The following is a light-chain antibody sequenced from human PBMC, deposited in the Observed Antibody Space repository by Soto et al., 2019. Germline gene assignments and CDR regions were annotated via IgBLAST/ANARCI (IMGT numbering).Light chain of an antibody. V-gene: IGLV1-40*01. CDR1: SSNIGAGYD. CDR2: GNR. CDR3: QSYDSSLRGV. J-gene: IGLJ3*02. Sequence: QSVLAQPPSVSGAPGQRVTVSCTGTSSNIGAGYDVHWYQHLPGRAPKLLIFGNRNRPSGVPDRFTGSKSGTSASLAITGLQAEDEADYYCQSYDSSLRGVFGGGTKVTVL.